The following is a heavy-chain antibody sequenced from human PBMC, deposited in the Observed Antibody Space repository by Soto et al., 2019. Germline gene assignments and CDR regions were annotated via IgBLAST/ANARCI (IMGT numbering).Heavy chain of an antibody. D-gene: IGHD3-9*01. CDR2: ISGSGDST. CDR1: GFTSNNYA. V-gene: IGHV3-23*01. J-gene: IGHJ6*02. Sequence: EVQLLESGGGLVQPGGSLRLSCVASGFTSNNYAMSWVRQAPGKGLEWVSTISGSGDSTYYADSVKGRFSISRDNSRNTLYLQMNSLRAEDTAVYYCAKALRYFDWLLRPWNSMDVWGQGTTVTVSS. CDR3: AKALRYFDWLLRPWNSMDV.